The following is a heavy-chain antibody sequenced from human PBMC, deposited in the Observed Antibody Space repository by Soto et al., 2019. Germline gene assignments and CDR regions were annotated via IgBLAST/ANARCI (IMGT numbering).Heavy chain of an antibody. D-gene: IGHD1-1*01. V-gene: IGHV3-30*18. CDR2: ISYDGSNK. Sequence: QVQLVESGGGVVQPGRSLRLSCAASGFTLSSYGMHWVRQAPGKGLEWVAVISYDGSNKYYADSVKDRFTISRDNSKNTLYLQMNSLRAEDTAVYYWANIPYGWNGADAFDIWGQGTLVTVSS. CDR1: GFTLSSYG. CDR3: ANIPYGWNGADAFDI. J-gene: IGHJ3*02.